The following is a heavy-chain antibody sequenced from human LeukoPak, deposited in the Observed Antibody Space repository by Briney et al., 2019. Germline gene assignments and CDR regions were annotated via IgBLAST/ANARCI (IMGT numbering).Heavy chain of an antibody. Sequence: PGGSLRLSCAASGFVFRNYFMSWVRQPPVKGLEWIGSISYSGSTSYNPSLKSRVTISVDPSKNQFSLKLSSVTAADTAVYYCARLGGYCTNGVCYGYNWFDPWGQGTLVPVSS. V-gene: IGHV4-39*01. CDR3: ARLGGYCTNGVCYGYNWFDP. CDR2: ISYSGST. J-gene: IGHJ5*02. D-gene: IGHD2-8*01. CDR1: GFVFRNYF.